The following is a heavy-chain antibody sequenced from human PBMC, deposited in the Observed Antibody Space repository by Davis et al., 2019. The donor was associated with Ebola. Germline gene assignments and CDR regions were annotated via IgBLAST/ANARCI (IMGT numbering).Heavy chain of an antibody. CDR1: GYTFTSYY. CDR3: ARDYDILTGYSPVHFDY. Sequence: ASVKVSCKASGYTFTSYYMHWVRQAPGQGLEWMGWINPNSGDTNYAQKLQGRVTMTTDTSTSTAYMELRSLRSDDTAVYYCARDYDILTGYSPVHFDYWGQGTLVTVSS. D-gene: IGHD3-9*01. J-gene: IGHJ4*02. V-gene: IGHV1-18*04. CDR2: INPNSGDT.